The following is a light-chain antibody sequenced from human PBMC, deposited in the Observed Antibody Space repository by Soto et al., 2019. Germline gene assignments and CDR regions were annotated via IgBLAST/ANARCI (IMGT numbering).Light chain of an antibody. CDR2: EVS. CDR1: SSDVGAYNY. J-gene: IGLJ1*01. V-gene: IGLV2-14*01. Sequence: QSALTQPASVSGSPGQSITISCTGTSSDVGAYNYVSWYQLHPGKAPKLMIYEVSNRPSGVSNRFSGSKSGNTASLTISGLQAEDEADYYCSSYTSGNTLYVFGTATKLTVL. CDR3: SSYTSGNTLYV.